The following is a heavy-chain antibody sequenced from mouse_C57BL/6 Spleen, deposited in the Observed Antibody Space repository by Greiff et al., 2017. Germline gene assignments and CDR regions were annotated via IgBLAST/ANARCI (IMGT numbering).Heavy chain of an antibody. CDR3: ARGGGFITTAGFAY. D-gene: IGHD1-1*01. CDR1: GYSIPSGYY. V-gene: IGHV3-6*01. J-gene: IGHJ3*01. CDR2: ISYDGSN. Sequence: EVKLMESGPGLVKPSQSLSLTCSVTGYSIPSGYYWNWIRQFPGNKLEWMGYISYDGSNNYNQSLKNRISITRDPSKNPFFLKLNSVTTEDTATYYCARGGGFITTAGFAYWGQGTLVTVSA.